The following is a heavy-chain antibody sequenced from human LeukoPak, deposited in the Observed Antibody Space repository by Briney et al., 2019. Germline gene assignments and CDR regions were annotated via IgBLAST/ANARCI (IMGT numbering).Heavy chain of an antibody. V-gene: IGHV1-18*01. D-gene: IGHD5-12*01. Sequence: GASVKVSCKASGYTFTSYGISWVRQAPGQGLEWMGWISAYNGNTNYAQKLQGRVTMTTDTSTSTAYMELRSLRSDDTAVYYCARAGYSGYAHEYFQHWGQGTLVTVSS. CDR1: GYTFTSYG. CDR3: ARAGYSGYAHEYFQH. J-gene: IGHJ1*01. CDR2: ISAYNGNT.